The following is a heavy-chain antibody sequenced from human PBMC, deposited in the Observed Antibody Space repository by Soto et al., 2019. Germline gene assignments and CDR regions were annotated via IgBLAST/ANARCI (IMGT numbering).Heavy chain of an antibody. D-gene: IGHD1-26*01. CDR3: ARDRELQWFDP. CDR2: IWYDGSKK. V-gene: IGHV3-33*01. J-gene: IGHJ5*02. CDR1: GFTFSSYG. Sequence: QVQLVESGGGVVQPGRSLSLSCAASGFTFSSYGMHWVRQAPGKGLEWVAVIWYDGSKKYYADSVKGRFTISRDKSKNTLYLQMNSLTTEDTAVYYCARDRELQWFDPWGQGTLVTVSA.